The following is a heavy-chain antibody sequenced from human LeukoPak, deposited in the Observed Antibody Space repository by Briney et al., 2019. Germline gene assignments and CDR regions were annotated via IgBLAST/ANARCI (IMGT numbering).Heavy chain of an antibody. D-gene: IGHD3-10*01. J-gene: IGHJ6*03. CDR1: GGSISSYY. Sequence: SETLSLTCTVSGGSISSYYWSWIRQPAGKGLEWIGRIYSSGSTNYNPSLKSRVTMSVDTSKNQFSLKLSSVTAVDTAVYYRARDRYYYGSGSYPYMDVWGKGTTVTISS. CDR3: ARDRYYYGSGSYPYMDV. V-gene: IGHV4-4*07. CDR2: IYSSGST.